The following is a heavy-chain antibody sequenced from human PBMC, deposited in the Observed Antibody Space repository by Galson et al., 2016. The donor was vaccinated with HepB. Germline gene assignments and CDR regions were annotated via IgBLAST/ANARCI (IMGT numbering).Heavy chain of an antibody. D-gene: IGHD2-15*01. CDR2: IYYSGST. V-gene: IGHV4-39*01. J-gene: IGHJ6*02. Sequence: SLTCTVSGGSISSSSYYWGWIRQPPGKGLEWIGSIYYSGSTYYNPSLKSRVTISVDTSKNQFSLKLSSVTAPDTAVYYCARQSYCSGGSCTYYYYTLDVWGQGTTVTVSS. CDR3: ARQSYCSGGSCTYYYYTLDV. CDR1: GGSISSSSYY.